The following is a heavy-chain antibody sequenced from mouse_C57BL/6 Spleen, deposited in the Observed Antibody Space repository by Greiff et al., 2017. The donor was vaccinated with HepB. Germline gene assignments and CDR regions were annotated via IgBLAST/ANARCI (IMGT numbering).Heavy chain of an antibody. D-gene: IGHD1-1*01. J-gene: IGHJ1*03. CDR3: ARPITTVVYWYFDV. Sequence: VQLQQSGAELARPGASVKLSCKASGYTFTSYGISWVKQRTGQGLEWIGEIYPRSGNTYYNEKFKGKATLTADKSSSTAYMELRSLTSEDSAVYFCARPITTVVYWYFDVWGTGTTVTVSS. CDR2: IYPRSGNT. V-gene: IGHV1-81*01. CDR1: GYTFTSYG.